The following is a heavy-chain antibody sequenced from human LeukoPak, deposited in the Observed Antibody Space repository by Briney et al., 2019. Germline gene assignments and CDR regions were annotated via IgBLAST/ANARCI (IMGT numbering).Heavy chain of an antibody. V-gene: IGHV4-59*01. CDR2: IYYSGTT. J-gene: IGHJ4*02. CDR3: ARGVYIAAAQYGY. CDR1: GGSISSYY. D-gene: IGHD6-13*01. Sequence: SETLSPTCTVPGGSISSYYWSWIRQPPGKGLEWIGYIYYSGTTNYNPSLKSRVTISVDTSKNQFSLKLSSVTAADTAVYYCARGVYIAAAQYGYWGQGTLVSVSS.